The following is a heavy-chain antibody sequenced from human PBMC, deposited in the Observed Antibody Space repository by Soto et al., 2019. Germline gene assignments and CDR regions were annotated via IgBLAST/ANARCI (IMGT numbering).Heavy chain of an antibody. D-gene: IGHD6-13*01. J-gene: IGHJ5*02. V-gene: IGHV3-30*18. CDR1: GFTFSSYG. CDR2: ISYDGSNK. Sequence: QVQLVESGGGVVQPGRSLRLSCAASGFTFSSYGMHWVRQAPGKGLEWVAVISYDGSNKYYADSVKGRFTISRDNSKNTLYLQMNSLRAEDTAVYYCAKDLRSSSWSSNWCDPWGQGTLVTVSS. CDR3: AKDLRSSSWSSNWCDP.